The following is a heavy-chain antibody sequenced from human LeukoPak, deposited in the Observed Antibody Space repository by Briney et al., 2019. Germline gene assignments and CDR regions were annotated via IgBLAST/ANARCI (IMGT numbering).Heavy chain of an antibody. CDR3: ARVGRVGSYYYGMDV. CDR2: IYPGDSDT. CDR1: GFSFTRYW. Sequence: GESLKISCMGSGFSFTRYWVGWVRQMPGKGLEWMGIIYPGDSDTRYSPSFQGQVTISADKSISTAYLQWSSLKASDTAMYYCARVGRVGSYYYGMDVWGQGTTVTVSS. J-gene: IGHJ6*02. V-gene: IGHV5-51*01. D-gene: IGHD3-10*01.